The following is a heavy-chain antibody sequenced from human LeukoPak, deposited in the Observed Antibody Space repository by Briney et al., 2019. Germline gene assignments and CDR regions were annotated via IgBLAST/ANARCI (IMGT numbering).Heavy chain of an antibody. J-gene: IGHJ6*02. D-gene: IGHD3-3*01. CDR1: GYTFTSYA. Sequence: ASVKVSCKASGYTFTSYAMNWVRQAPGQGLEWMGIINPSGGSTSYTQKFQGRVTMTRDTSTSTVYMELSSLRSEDTAVYYCAREGFPPKISDFWSGLGPYYYYGMDVWGQGTTVTVSS. CDR3: AREGFPPKISDFWSGLGPYYYYGMDV. CDR2: INPSGGST. V-gene: IGHV1-46*01.